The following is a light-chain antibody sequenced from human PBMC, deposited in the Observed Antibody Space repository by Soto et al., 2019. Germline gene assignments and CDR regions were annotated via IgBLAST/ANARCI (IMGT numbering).Light chain of an antibody. CDR1: RSNVGRNS. J-gene: IGLJ3*02. Sequence: QSVVTQPPSASQTPGQRVTISCSGSRSNVGRNSVSWYQHVPGTAPKLLIYSHDQRPSVVPDRISASRSGTAASLAIRGLPSEAEAFYYCAAWDDSLNPWVFGGGTKVTVL. CDR3: AAWDDSLNPWV. CDR2: SHD. V-gene: IGLV1-44*01.